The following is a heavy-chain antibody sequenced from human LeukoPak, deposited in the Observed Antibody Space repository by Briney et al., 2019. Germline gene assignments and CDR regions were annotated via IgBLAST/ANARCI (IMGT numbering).Heavy chain of an antibody. V-gene: IGHV4-61*08. CDR1: GGSISSGGYY. J-gene: IGHJ4*02. Sequence: PSETLSLTCTVSGGSISSGGYYWSWIRQPPGKGLEWIGYIYYSGSTNYNPSLKSRVTISVDTSKNQFSLKLSSVTAADTAVYYCARLGVATITNFDYWGQGTLVTVSS. CDR3: ARLGVATITNFDY. CDR2: IYYSGST. D-gene: IGHD5-12*01.